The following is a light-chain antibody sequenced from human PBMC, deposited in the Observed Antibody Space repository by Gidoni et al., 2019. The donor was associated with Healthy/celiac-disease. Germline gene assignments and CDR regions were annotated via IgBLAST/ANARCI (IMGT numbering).Light chain of an antibody. Sequence: DIQMTQSPSSLSASVGDRVTITCRASQSISSYLNWYQQKPGKAPKLLIYAASSLQSGVPSRFSGSGSGTDFTLTSSRLQPEDFATYYWQQSYSTPGTFGQGTKVEIK. CDR3: QQSYSTPGT. CDR1: QSISSY. V-gene: IGKV1-39*01. J-gene: IGKJ1*01. CDR2: AAS.